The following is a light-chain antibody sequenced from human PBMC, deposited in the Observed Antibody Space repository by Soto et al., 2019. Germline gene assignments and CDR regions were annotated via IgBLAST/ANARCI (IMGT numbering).Light chain of an antibody. Sequence: QSALTQPASVSGSPGQSITISCTGTSSDVGGYNYVSWYQHHPGKAPKLMIFDVSNRPSGVSNRFSGSKSGNTASLTISGLQPEDDADYYCSSYTPSNTRQIVFGTGTKVTVL. V-gene: IGLV2-14*03. CDR3: SSYTPSNTRQIV. CDR2: DVS. CDR1: SSDVGGYNY. J-gene: IGLJ1*01.